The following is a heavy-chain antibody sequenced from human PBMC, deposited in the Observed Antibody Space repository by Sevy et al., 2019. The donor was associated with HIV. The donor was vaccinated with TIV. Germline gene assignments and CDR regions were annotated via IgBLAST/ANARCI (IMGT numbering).Heavy chain of an antibody. V-gene: IGHV3-23*01. D-gene: IGHD3-22*01. Sequence: GGSLRLSCKPSGFTFITYAMNWVRQAPGKGLEWVSTIYGTSGTTYYAESVRGRFTISRDNSMNTLFLQMNTLGTEDTAFYYGAGGRYDSSGSFDAFDIWGQGTMVTVSS. CDR1: GFTFITYA. CDR3: AGGRYDSSGSFDAFDI. J-gene: IGHJ3*02. CDR2: IYGTSGTT.